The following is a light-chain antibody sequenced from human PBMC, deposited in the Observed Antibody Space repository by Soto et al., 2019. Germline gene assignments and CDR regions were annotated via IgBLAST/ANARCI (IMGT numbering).Light chain of an antibody. Sequence: EIVMTQSPLSLPVTPGEPASISCRSSQSLLHRDGYNYLEWYLQKPGQSPQLLIYVASNRASGVPDRFSGSGSGTDFTLKISRVEAEDVGVYYCMQARQSPITFGQGTRLEIK. CDR3: MQARQSPIT. CDR2: VAS. V-gene: IGKV2-28*01. CDR1: QSLLHRDGYNY. J-gene: IGKJ5*01.